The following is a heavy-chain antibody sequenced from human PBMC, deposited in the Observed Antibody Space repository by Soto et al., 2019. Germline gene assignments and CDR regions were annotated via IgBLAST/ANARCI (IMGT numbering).Heavy chain of an antibody. V-gene: IGHV3-23*01. D-gene: IGHD5-18*01. CDR1: GCTFGSYA. CDR3: AKSDTALSYGFDP. Sequence: GGSLKLSCAASGCTFGSYAMIWVGQARGKGQVWVSTISRSGDSAYYADTVKGRFSGSRDNGMNTEYRQKNSLRAERTGRYENAKSDTALSYGFDPWGPRTVVTVSS. J-gene: IGHJ5*02. CDR2: ISRSGDSA.